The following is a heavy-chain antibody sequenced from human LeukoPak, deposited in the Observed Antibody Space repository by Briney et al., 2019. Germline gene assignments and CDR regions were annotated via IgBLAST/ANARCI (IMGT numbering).Heavy chain of an antibody. CDR1: GGSISSYY. CDR3: ARGSITIFGVVIDGYFDY. V-gene: IGHV4-59*01. CDR2: IYYSGST. J-gene: IGHJ4*02. Sequence: SETLSLTCTVSGGSISSYYWSWIRQPPGKGLEWIGYIYYSGSTNYNPSLKSRVTISVDTSKNQFSLKLSSVTAADTAVYYCARGSITIFGVVIDGYFDYWGQGTLATVSS. D-gene: IGHD3-3*01.